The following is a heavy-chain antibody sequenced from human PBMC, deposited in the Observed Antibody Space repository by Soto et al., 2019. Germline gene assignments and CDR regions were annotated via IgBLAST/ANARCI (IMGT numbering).Heavy chain of an antibody. Sequence: GGSLRRSCAASGFTFSSYWMHWVRQAPGEGLVWVSRINGDASTTSYADSVKGRFTVSRDNAKNTLYLQMNSLRVEDTAVYYCARRGVGFDPWGQGTLVTVS. CDR3: ARRGVGFDP. J-gene: IGHJ5*02. CDR2: INGDASTT. V-gene: IGHV3-74*03. CDR1: GFTFSSYW. D-gene: IGHD1-26*01.